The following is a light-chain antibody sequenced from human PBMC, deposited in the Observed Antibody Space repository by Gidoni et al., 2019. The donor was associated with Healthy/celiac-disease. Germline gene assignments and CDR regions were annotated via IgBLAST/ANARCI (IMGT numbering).Light chain of an antibody. V-gene: IGLV6-57*02. CDR2: EDN. CDR3: QSYDSSNQDVV. CDR1: SGSIASNY. J-gene: IGLJ2*01. Sequence: NLMLPPHHSVSESLGQTVTISCTGSSGSIASNYVQWYQQRPGSDPTTVFSEDNQKPSGVPDRFSGAIDSSSNAAALTISGLKTEDEADYYCQSYDSSNQDVVFGGGTKLTVL.